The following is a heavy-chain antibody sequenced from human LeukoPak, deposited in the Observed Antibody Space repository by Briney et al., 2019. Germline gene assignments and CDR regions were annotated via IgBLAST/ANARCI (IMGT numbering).Heavy chain of an antibody. D-gene: IGHD2/OR15-2a*01. V-gene: IGHV4-4*09. J-gene: IGHJ3*02. CDR2: IYTSGST. CDR1: GDSISSYY. Sequence: SETLSLTCTVSGDSISSYYWSWIRQPPGKGLEWIGYIYTSGSTNYNPSLKSRVTISVDTSKNQFSLKLSSVTAADTAVYYCARSILYTFAFDIWGQGTMVTVSS. CDR3: ARSILYTFAFDI.